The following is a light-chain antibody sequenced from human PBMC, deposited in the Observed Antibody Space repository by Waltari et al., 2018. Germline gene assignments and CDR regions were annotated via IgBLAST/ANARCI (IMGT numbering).Light chain of an antibody. CDR3: QQYGSSPLLS. CDR2: GPS. J-gene: IGKJ3*01. V-gene: IGKV3-20*01. Sequence: EMVLTQSPGTLSLSPGERATLSCRASQSVTSNYLAWYQQKPGQAPRLLIYGPSSRATGIPDRFSGRGSGTDFTLTISRLEPEDFAVYYCQQYGSSPLLSFGPGTKVDIK. CDR1: QSVTSNY.